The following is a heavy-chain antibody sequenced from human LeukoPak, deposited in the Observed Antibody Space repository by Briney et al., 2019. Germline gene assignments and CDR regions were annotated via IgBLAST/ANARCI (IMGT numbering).Heavy chain of an antibody. CDR3: ARLYCSGGSCQDSDWFDP. CDR2: IYTSGST. Sequence: KPSETLSLTCTVSGGSISSYYWSWIRQPAGQGLEWVGHIYTSGSTNHNPSLKSRVTMSVDTSKNQFSLKLSSVTAADTAVYYCARLYCSGGSCQDSDWFDPWGQGTLVTVSS. D-gene: IGHD2-15*01. V-gene: IGHV4-4*07. CDR1: GGSISSYY. J-gene: IGHJ5*02.